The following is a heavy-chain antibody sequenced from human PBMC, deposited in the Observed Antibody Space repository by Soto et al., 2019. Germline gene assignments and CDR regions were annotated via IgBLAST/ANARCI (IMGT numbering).Heavy chain of an antibody. Sequence: QVQLVQSGAEVKKPGSSVKVSCKASGGTFRNLAINWVRQAPGQGLEWMGGFIPIIGGGINAQKFQGRVTITSDESTSTAYMELSGLKSEDTAMYFCARRSVSHSNAFDFWGQGTMVTVSS. CDR3: ARRSVSHSNAFDF. V-gene: IGHV1-69*01. D-gene: IGHD2-15*01. J-gene: IGHJ3*01. CDR2: FIPIIGGG. CDR1: GGTFRNLA.